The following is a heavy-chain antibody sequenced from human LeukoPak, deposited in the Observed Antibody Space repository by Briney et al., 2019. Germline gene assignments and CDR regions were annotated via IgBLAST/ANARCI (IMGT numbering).Heavy chain of an antibody. CDR2: ISGSGGST. Sequence: GGSLRLSCAASGFTFSSYARSWVRQAPGKGLEWVSAISGSGGSTYYADSVKGRFTISRDNSKNTLYLQMNSLRAEDTAVYYCAKDMRVSSGYYYGIDYWGQGTLVTVSS. CDR3: AKDMRVSSGYYYGIDY. J-gene: IGHJ4*02. V-gene: IGHV3-23*01. CDR1: GFTFSSYA. D-gene: IGHD3-22*01.